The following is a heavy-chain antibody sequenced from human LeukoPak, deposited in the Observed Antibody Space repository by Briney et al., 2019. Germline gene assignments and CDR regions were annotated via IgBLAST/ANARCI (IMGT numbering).Heavy chain of an antibody. CDR3: ARVPHSVTLGAIFLHYFDY. CDR2: IYHSGST. J-gene: IGHJ4*02. V-gene: IGHV4-4*02. D-gene: IGHD3-3*02. CDR1: GGSISSSNW. Sequence: SETLSLTCAVSGGSISSSNWWSWVRQPPGKGLEWIGEIYHSGSTNYNPSLKSRVTISLDTSKNQFSLKLTSVTAADTALYYCARVPHSVTLGAIFLHYFDYWGLGTLVTVSS.